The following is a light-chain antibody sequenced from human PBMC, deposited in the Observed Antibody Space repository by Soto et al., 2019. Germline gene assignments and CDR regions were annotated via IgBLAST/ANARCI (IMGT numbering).Light chain of an antibody. Sequence: EIVLTQSPATLSLSPGERATLSCRASQSVSSYLAGYQQKPGQAPRLLIYDASNRATGIPARFSGSGSGTDFTLTISSLEPEDVAVYYCQQHSNWPPWTFGQGTKVEIK. J-gene: IGKJ1*01. CDR3: QQHSNWPPWT. V-gene: IGKV3-11*01. CDR2: DAS. CDR1: QSVSSY.